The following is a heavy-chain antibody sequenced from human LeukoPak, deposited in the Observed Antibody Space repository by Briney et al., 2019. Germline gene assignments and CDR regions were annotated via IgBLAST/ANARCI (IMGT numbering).Heavy chain of an antibody. Sequence: GESLRISCKSSGYSFTSYWIAWGRQMPGKGLEWMGIMYPGDSDTRYSPSFQGQVTISADKSISAAYLQSSSLKASDTAMYYCARRSSGGKEFDYWGQGTLVTVSS. D-gene: IGHD6-19*01. V-gene: IGHV5-51*01. J-gene: IGHJ4*02. CDR1: GYSFTSYW. CDR2: MYPGDSDT. CDR3: ARRSSGGKEFDY.